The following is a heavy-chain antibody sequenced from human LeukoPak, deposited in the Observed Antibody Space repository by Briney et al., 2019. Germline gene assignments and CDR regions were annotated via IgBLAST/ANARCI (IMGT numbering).Heavy chain of an antibody. J-gene: IGHJ4*02. CDR3: ARTNRQLVVGY. CDR1: GGTFSSYA. V-gene: IGHV1-69*04. Sequence: GASVNASCKASGGTFSSYAISWVRQAPGQGLEWMGRIIPILGIANYAQKFQGRVTITADKSTSTAYMVLSSLRSEDTAVYYCARTNRQLVVGYWGQGTLVTVSS. CDR2: IIPILGIA. D-gene: IGHD6-6*01.